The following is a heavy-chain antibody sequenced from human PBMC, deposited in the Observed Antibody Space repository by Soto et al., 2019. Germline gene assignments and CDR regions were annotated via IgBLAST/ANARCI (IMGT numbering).Heavy chain of an antibody. D-gene: IGHD2-2*01. CDR2: ISSSGSTI. Sequence: PGGSLRLSCAASGFTFSNYGMRWVRQAPGKGLEWVSYISSSGSTIYYADSVKGRFTISRDNAKNSLYLQMNSLRAEDTAVYYCARDDLAEHQLPWTPARLFDYWGQGTLVTVSS. V-gene: IGHV3-11*01. CDR3: ARDDLAEHQLPWTPARLFDY. CDR1: GFTFSNYG. J-gene: IGHJ4*02.